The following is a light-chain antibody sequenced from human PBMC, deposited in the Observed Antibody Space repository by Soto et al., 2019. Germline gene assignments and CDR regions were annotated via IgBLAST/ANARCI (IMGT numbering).Light chain of an antibody. Sequence: IQMTQSPSTLSATAGERVTVTCRAIPSVISCVAWYQQKPDKAPKLLIYTESSLESGVPSRFSGSGSGTEFTLTISSLQPEDFATYYCHQVSGYPLSFGGGTKV. CDR3: HQVSGYPLS. CDR2: TES. CDR1: PSVISC. J-gene: IGKJ4*01. V-gene: IGKV1-5*03.